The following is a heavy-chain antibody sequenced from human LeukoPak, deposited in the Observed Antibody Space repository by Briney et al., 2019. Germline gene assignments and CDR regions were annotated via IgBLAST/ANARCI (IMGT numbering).Heavy chain of an antibody. Sequence: GGSLRLSCAASGFTFTNYVMGWVRQAQGKGLEWVSAISENGGAADYADSVRGRFTISRDNSQNTLYQQMSSLRAEDTAVYYCAKRTGVTELHFDHWGQGTLVTVSS. J-gene: IGHJ4*02. CDR1: GFTFTNYV. D-gene: IGHD1-7*01. CDR3: AKRTGVTELHFDH. CDR2: ISENGGAA. V-gene: IGHV3-23*01.